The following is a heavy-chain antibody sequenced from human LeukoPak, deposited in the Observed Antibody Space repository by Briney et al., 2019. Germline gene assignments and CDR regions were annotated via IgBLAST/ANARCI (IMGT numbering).Heavy chain of an antibody. V-gene: IGHV1-8*01. D-gene: IGHD6-19*01. J-gene: IGHJ4*02. CDR2: MRPNTGDT. CDR1: GYTFTNYD. Sequence: EASVKVSCKASGYTFTNYDFNWVRQAPGQGLEWLGWMRPNTGDTHSALKFQGRVTMTRDTSITTAYMELSSLASDDTAVYFCAISTGWYRFDYWGQGIKVTVSS. CDR3: AISTGWYRFDY.